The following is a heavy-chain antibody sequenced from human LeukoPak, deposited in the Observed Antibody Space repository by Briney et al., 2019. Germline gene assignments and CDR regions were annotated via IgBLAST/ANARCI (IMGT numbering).Heavy chain of an antibody. CDR2: IKQDGSDK. CDR1: GFTFSSYW. Sequence: GGSLRLSCAASGFTFSSYWMSWVRQAPAKGLEWVANIKQDGSDKYYVDSVKGRFTISRDNAKNSLYLQMNSLRAEDTAVYYCARAPWAAAEFDFWGHGTLVTVSS. D-gene: IGHD6-13*01. V-gene: IGHV3-7*03. J-gene: IGHJ4*01. CDR3: ARAPWAAAEFDF.